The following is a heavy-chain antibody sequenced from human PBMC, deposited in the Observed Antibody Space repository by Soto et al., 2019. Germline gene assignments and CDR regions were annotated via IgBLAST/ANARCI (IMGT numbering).Heavy chain of an antibody. Sequence: QVQLVQSGAEVKKPGASVKVSCKASGYTFTSYYMHWVRQAPGQGLEWMGMINPRGGSASYTQKFQGRVIITRDTSTNTIYMELSSLRSEDTAVYYCARSHYYGSGAYTPDDNWGQGTLVIVSS. J-gene: IGHJ4*02. D-gene: IGHD3-10*01. CDR1: GYTFTSYY. V-gene: IGHV1-46*03. CDR2: INPRGGSA. CDR3: ARSHYYGSGAYTPDDN.